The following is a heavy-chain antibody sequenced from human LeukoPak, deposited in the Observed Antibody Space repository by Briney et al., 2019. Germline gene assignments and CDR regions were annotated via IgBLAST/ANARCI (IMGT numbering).Heavy chain of an antibody. D-gene: IGHD6-13*01. Sequence: GGSLRLSCAASGFTFSSYSMNWVRQAPGKGLEWVSSISSSSSYIYYADSVKGRFTISRGNAKNSLYLQMNSLRAEDTAIYYCARDEYSSSWYGAFDYWGQGTLVTVS. CDR3: ARDEYSSSWYGAFDY. CDR2: ISSSSSYI. CDR1: GFTFSSYS. J-gene: IGHJ4*02. V-gene: IGHV3-21*01.